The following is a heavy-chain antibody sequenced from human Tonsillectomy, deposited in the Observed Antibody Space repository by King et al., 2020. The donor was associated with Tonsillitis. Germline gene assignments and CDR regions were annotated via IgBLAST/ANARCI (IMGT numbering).Heavy chain of an antibody. Sequence: QLVESGAEVKKPGASVKVSCKASGYPFTGYYMHWVRQAPGQGLEWMGWINPNSGGTNYAQKFQGRVTMTRDTSISTAYMELSRLRSDDTAVYYCARGGSRSSSSGDDFDYWGQGTLVTVSS. D-gene: IGHD6-6*01. V-gene: IGHV1-2*02. J-gene: IGHJ4*02. CDR2: INPNSGGT. CDR1: GYPFTGYY. CDR3: ARGGSRSSSSGDDFDY.